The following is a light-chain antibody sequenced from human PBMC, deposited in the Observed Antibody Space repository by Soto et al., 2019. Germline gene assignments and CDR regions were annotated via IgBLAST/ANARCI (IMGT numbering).Light chain of an antibody. CDR1: SSNIGSNT. J-gene: IGLJ2*01. CDR3: AAWDDSLNGRV. Sequence: QSVRTQPPSASGTPGQRVTISCSGSSSNIGSNTVNWYQQLPGTAPKLLIYSNNQRPSGVPDLFSGSKSGTSASLAISGLQSEDEADYYCAAWDDSLNGRVFGGGTKLTVL. CDR2: SNN. V-gene: IGLV1-44*01.